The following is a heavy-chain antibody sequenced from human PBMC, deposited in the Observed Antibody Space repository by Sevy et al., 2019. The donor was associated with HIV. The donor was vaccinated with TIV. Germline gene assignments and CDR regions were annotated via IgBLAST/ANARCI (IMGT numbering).Heavy chain of an antibody. Sequence: LSLTCAASGFTFSNAWMSWVRQAPGKGLEWVGRIKRKTEGGTTDYAAPVKGRFTISRDDSKNTLYLQMNSLKTEGTAVYYCTTCSGGSCYSNYWGQGTLVTVSS. V-gene: IGHV3-15*01. CDR2: IKRKTEGGTT. J-gene: IGHJ4*02. D-gene: IGHD2-15*01. CDR3: TTCSGGSCYSNY. CDR1: GFTFSNAW.